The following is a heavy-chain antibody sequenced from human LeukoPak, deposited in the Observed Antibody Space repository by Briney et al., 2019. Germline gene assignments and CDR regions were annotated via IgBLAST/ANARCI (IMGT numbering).Heavy chain of an antibody. Sequence: GRSLRLSCAASGFTFSSYGMHWVRQAPGKGLEWVAVISYDGSNKYYADSVKGRFTISRDNSKNTLYLQMNSLRAEDTAVYYCAPSQDGYFDWVPHYYFDYWGQGTLVTVSS. CDR2: ISYDGSNK. CDR3: APSQDGYFDWVPHYYFDY. V-gene: IGHV3-30*03. CDR1: GFTFSSYG. D-gene: IGHD3-9*01. J-gene: IGHJ4*02.